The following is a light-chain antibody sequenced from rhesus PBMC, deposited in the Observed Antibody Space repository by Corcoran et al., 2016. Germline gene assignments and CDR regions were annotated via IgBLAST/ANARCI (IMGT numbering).Light chain of an antibody. CDR3: LHYSRSPLT. Sequence: DIQMTQSPSSLSASVGDTVTITCRASQSISSWLDWYQQKPGKAPKLRIYKESSLQSGVPSRFSGSGSGTDFTLTIRGLQPEDFATYYCLHYSRSPLTFGGGTKVEIK. J-gene: IGKJ4*01. CDR1: QSISSW. V-gene: IGKV1-22*01. CDR2: KES.